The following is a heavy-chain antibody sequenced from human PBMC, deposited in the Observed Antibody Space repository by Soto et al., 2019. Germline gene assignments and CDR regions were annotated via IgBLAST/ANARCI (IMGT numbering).Heavy chain of an antibody. J-gene: IGHJ5*02. V-gene: IGHV3-33*01. CDR1: GFTFSSYG. CDR3: ARDPNHGLQFDP. Sequence: QVQLVESGGGVVQPGRSLRLSCAASGFTFSSYGMHWVRQAPGKGLEWVAVIWYDGSNKYYADSVKGRFTISRDNSKNTLYLQMNSLRAEDTAVYYCARDPNHGLQFDPWGQGTLVTVSS. CDR2: IWYDGSNK. D-gene: IGHD4-17*01.